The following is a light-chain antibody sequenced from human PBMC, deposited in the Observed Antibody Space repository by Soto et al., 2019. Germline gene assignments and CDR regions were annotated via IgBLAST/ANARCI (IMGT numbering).Light chain of an antibody. CDR3: QSYDSSLSGFYV. V-gene: IGLV1-40*01. Sequence: QSVLPQPPSVSGAPGQRVTISCTGSSSNIVAGYDVHWYQQLPGTAPKLLIYGNSNRPSGVPDRFSGSKSGTSASLAITGLQAEDEADYYCQSYDSSLSGFYVFGTGTKVTVL. CDR1: SSNIVAGYD. J-gene: IGLJ1*01. CDR2: GNS.